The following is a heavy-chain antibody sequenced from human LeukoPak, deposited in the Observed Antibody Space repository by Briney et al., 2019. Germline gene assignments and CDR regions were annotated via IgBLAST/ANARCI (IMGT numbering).Heavy chain of an antibody. CDR2: INPSGVST. D-gene: IGHD3-10*01. CDR1: GYTFTSYI. CDR3: ARSPGSYSYMDV. J-gene: IGHJ6*03. V-gene: IGHV1-46*01. Sequence: GASVKVSCKASGYTFTSYIISWVRQAPGQGLEWMGIINPSGVSTSYAQKFQGRVTMTRDTSTSTVYMELSSLRSEDTAVYYCARSPGSYSYMDVWGKGTTVTVSS.